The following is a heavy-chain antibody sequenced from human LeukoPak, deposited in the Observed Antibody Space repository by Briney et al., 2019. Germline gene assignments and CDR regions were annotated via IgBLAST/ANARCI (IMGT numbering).Heavy chain of an antibody. CDR3: ARGAVTTGWYFDL. V-gene: IGHV1-2*02. CDR1: GYTFTGYY. Sequence: ASVKVSCKASGYTFTGYYMHWVRQASGQGLEWMVWINPNSGGTNYAQKFQGRVTMTRDTSISTAYMELSRLRSDDTAVYYCARGAVTTGWYFDLWGRGTLVTVSS. D-gene: IGHD4-17*01. J-gene: IGHJ2*01. CDR2: INPNSGGT.